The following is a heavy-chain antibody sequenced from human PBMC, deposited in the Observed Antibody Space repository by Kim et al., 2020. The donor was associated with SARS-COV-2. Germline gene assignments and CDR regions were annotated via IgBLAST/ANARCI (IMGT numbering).Heavy chain of an antibody. Sequence: GGSLRLSCAASGFTFSSYGMHWVRQAPGKGLEWVAVIWYDGSNKYYADSVKGRFTISRDNSKNTLYLQMNSLRAEDTAVYYCARSTYYYDSSGYYYFDYWGQGTLVTVSS. CDR3: ARSTYYYDSSGYYYFDY. D-gene: IGHD3-22*01. V-gene: IGHV3-33*01. CDR2: IWYDGSNK. J-gene: IGHJ4*02. CDR1: GFTFSSYG.